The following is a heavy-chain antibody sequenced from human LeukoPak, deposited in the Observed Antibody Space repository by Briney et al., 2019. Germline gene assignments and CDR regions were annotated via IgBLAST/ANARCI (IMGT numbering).Heavy chain of an antibody. J-gene: IGHJ4*02. CDR1: GFTFSSSY. V-gene: IGHV3-74*01. Sequence: LPGGSLRLSCAASGFTFSSSYMHWVRQASGKGLVWVSRINSDGSLTNYADSVKGRFTIFRDNAKNTLYLQMNSLRAEDTAVYYCISELANRVGDCLNNWGQGTLVTVSS. D-gene: IGHD2-21*02. CDR2: INSDGSLT. CDR3: ISELANRVGDCLNN.